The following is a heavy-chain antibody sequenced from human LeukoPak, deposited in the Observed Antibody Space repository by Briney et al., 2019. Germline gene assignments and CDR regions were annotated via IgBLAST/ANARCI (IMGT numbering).Heavy chain of an antibody. CDR1: GFTFSSYS. CDR2: ISSSSSYI. Sequence: GGSLRLSCAASGFTFSSYSMNWVRQAPGKGLEWVSSISSSSSYIYYVDSVKGRFTISRDNAKNSLYLQMNSLRAEDTAVYYCAREESGMDVWGQGTTVTVSS. CDR3: AREESGMDV. V-gene: IGHV3-21*01. J-gene: IGHJ6*02.